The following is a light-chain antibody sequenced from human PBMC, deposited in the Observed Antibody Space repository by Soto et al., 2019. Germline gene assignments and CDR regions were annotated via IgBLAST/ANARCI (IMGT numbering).Light chain of an antibody. J-gene: IGLJ2*01. CDR3: SSYTSSTTRV. CDR1: SSDVGAFNY. Sequence: QSALTQPASVSGSPGQSITISCTGASSDVGAFNYVSWYQQHPGKAPKPLIYEVSNWPSGLSNRFSGSKSGNTASLTISGLQAEDEADYYCSSYTSSTTRVFGGGTKLTVL. CDR2: EVS. V-gene: IGLV2-14*01.